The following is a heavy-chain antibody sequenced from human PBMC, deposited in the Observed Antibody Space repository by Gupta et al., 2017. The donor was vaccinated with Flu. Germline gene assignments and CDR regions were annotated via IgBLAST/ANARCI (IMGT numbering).Heavy chain of an antibody. J-gene: IGHJ4*02. V-gene: IGHV3-53*04. CDR1: GFTVSSKY. CDR3: ATENQFLDLDY. Sequence: EVQLVESGGGLVQPGGSLRLYCAASGFTVSSKYMNWVRQAPGKGLEWVSVIYSGASTDYADSVKGRFTISRHISKNTLYLQMNSLRPEDTALYYCATENQFLDLDYWGQGTLVTVSS. CDR2: IYSGAST. D-gene: IGHD3/OR15-3a*01.